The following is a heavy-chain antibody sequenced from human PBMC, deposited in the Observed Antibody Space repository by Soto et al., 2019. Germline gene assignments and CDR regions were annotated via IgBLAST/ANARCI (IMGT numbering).Heavy chain of an antibody. Sequence: QVQLVESGGGVVQPGRSLRLSCAASGFTFSSYGMHWVRQAPGKGLEWVAVIWYDGSNKYYADSVKGRFTISRDNSKNTLYLQMNSLRAEDTAVYYCAFPDSGAFDIWGQGTMVTVSS. D-gene: IGHD2-21*01. CDR3: AFPDSGAFDI. J-gene: IGHJ3*02. V-gene: IGHV3-33*01. CDR1: GFTFSSYG. CDR2: IWYDGSNK.